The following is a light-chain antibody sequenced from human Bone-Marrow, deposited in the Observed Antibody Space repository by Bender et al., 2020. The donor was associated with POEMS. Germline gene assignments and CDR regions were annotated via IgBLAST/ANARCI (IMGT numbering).Light chain of an antibody. J-gene: IGLJ3*02. V-gene: IGLV1-47*01. Sequence: QSVLTQPPSASGTPGQRVTISCSGGSSNIGRDYVYWFQQLPGTAPKLLIYRNDQRPSGVPDRFSGSKSGTSASLAITGLQSDDEAIYFCVAWDASLNGWVFGGGTKLTVL. CDR3: VAWDASLNGWV. CDR2: RND. CDR1: SSNIGRDY.